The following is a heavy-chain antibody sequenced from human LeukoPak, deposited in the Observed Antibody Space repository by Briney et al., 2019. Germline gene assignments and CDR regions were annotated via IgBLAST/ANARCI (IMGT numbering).Heavy chain of an antibody. J-gene: IGHJ5*02. CDR2: IYASGST. CDR3: AGTRRYCSGGSCYNWFDP. Sequence: PSETLSLTCTVSGGSISSDVYYWSWIRQPAGKGLEWIGRIYASGSTTYNSSLKSRVTISIDTSKNQLSLKLTSVTAADTAVYYCAGTRRYCSGGSCYNWFDPRGQGTLVTVSS. V-gene: IGHV4-61*02. D-gene: IGHD2-15*01. CDR1: GGSISSDVYY.